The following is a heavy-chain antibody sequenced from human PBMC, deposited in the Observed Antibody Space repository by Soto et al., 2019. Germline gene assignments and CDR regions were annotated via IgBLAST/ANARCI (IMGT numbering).Heavy chain of an antibody. CDR1: DGSVSGSPCY. CDR3: ARAGGFSYVYFDY. Sequence: PSETLSPTGTVADGSVSGSPCYRVWIRQRPEKGLEYIGNIYYGGSTYYSPSLKSRVTISVDTSTNQFSLKLSSVTAADTAVYYFARAGGFSYVYFDYWGRGTLVTVSS. D-gene: IGHD5-18*01. CDR2: IYYGGST. J-gene: IGHJ4*02. V-gene: IGHV4-39*01.